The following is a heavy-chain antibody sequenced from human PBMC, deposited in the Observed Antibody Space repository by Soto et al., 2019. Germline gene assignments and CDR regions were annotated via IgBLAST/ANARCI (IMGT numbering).Heavy chain of an antibody. Sequence: ASVKVSCKASGYTLNSYGISWVRQAPGQGLEWMGWISAYNGNTNYAQKIQGRVTMTTDTSTSTAYMELRSLRSDDSAVYYRARFDFWSGYYYPQHWGQGTLVTVSS. CDR2: ISAYNGNT. J-gene: IGHJ4*02. CDR1: GYTLNSYG. D-gene: IGHD3-3*01. V-gene: IGHV1-18*01. CDR3: ARFDFWSGYYYPQH.